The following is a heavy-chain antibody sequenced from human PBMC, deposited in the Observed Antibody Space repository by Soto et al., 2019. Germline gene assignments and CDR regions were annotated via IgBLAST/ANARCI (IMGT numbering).Heavy chain of an antibody. CDR3: ARDHIAARPGWFDP. CDR1: GYTFTTYG. D-gene: IGHD6-6*01. J-gene: IGHJ5*02. Sequence: QVQLVQSGAEVKKPGTSVKVSCKASGYTFTTYGINWVRQAPGQGLEWMGWISVYNGNTKYAQKFQGRVTMTTDTSTTTAYMELRSLRSDDTAVYYCARDHIAARPGWFDPWGQGTLVTVSS. V-gene: IGHV1-18*01. CDR2: ISVYNGNT.